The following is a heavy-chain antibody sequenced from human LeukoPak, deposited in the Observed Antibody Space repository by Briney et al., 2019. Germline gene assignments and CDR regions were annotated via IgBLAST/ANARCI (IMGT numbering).Heavy chain of an antibody. CDR3: ASHPEQLVVPYYYYYCMDV. CDR2: IIPIFGTA. D-gene: IGHD6-6*01. CDR1: GYTFTSYG. V-gene: IGHV1-69*13. Sequence: SVKVSCXASGYTFTSYGISWVRQAPGQGLEWMGGIIPIFGTANYAQKFQGRVTITADESTSTAYMELSSLRSEDTAVYYCASHPEQLVVPYYYYYCMDVWGKGTRSPSP. J-gene: IGHJ6*03.